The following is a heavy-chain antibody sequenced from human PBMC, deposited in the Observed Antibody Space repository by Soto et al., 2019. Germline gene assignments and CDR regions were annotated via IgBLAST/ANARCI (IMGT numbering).Heavy chain of an antibody. CDR3: ARDRSGARPLEYYYDSSGYYYHYNWFDP. D-gene: IGHD3-22*01. CDR1: GFTFSSYG. V-gene: IGHV3-33*01. CDR2: IWYDGSNK. Sequence: PGGSLRLSCAASGFTFSSYGMHWVRQAPGKGLEWVAVIWYDGSNKYYADSVKGRFTISRDNSKNTLYLQMNSLRAEDTAVYYCARDRSGARPLEYYYDSSGYYYHYNWFDPWGQGTLVTVSS. J-gene: IGHJ5*02.